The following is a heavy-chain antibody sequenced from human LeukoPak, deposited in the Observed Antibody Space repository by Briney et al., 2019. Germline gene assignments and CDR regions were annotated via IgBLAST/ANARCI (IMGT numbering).Heavy chain of an antibody. D-gene: IGHD6-19*01. J-gene: IGHJ4*02. V-gene: IGHV3-23*01. CDR1: GVTFSSYW. CDR3: ARGIAVAGTDLDY. Sequence: GGSLRLSCAASGVTFSSYWMSWVRQAPGKGLEWVSAISGSGGSTYYADSVKGRFTISRDNSKNTLYLQMNSLRAEDTAVYYCARGIAVAGTDLDYWGQGTLVTVSS. CDR2: ISGSGGST.